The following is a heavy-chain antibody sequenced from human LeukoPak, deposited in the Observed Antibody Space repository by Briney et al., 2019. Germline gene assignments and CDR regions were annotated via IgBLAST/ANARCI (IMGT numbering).Heavy chain of an antibody. CDR1: GGSISSYH. V-gene: IGHV4-59*01. J-gene: IGHJ3*02. CDR2: IYSSGST. D-gene: IGHD3-22*01. CDR3: ARARNHYDSSGFYYEGDAFDI. Sequence: SETLSLTCTVSGGSISSYHWSWIRQPPGKGLESIGYIYSSGSTHYNPSLKSRVTISVDTSKNQFSLKLSSVTAADTAVYYCARARNHYDSSGFYYEGDAFDIWGQGTMVTVSS.